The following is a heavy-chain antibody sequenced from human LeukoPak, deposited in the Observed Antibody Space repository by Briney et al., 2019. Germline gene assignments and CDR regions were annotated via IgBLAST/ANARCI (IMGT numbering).Heavy chain of an antibody. D-gene: IGHD1-26*01. V-gene: IGHV4-39*01. CDR1: GGSISSSSYY. CDR2: IYYSGSI. Sequence: SETLSLTCTVSGGSISSSSYYWGWIRQPPGKGLEWIGSIYYSGSIYYNPSLKSRVTISVDTSKNQFSLKLSPVTAADTAVYYCARVGGGELPGGPLWGQGTMVTVSS. J-gene: IGHJ3*01. CDR3: ARVGGGELPGGPL.